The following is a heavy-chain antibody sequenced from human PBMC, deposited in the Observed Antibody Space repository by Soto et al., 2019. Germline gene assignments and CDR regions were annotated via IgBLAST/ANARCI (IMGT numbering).Heavy chain of an antibody. Sequence: EVQLLQSGGGLVQPGGSLRLSCEASGVTFIHHAMTWVRQAPGKGLEWDSSISESGDTTYYADSVKGRFTISRDNPKNTVFLQMNSLRDDDTAVYYWVPGSSGAGGEDRWGQGTLVTVSS. CDR2: ISESGDTT. V-gene: IGHV3-23*01. D-gene: IGHD3-10*01. CDR3: VPGSSGAGGEDR. CDR1: GVTFIHHA. J-gene: IGHJ5*02.